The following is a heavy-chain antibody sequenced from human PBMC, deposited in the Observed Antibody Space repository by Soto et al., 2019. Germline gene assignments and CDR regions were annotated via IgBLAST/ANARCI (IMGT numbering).Heavy chain of an antibody. J-gene: IGHJ5*02. V-gene: IGHV2-5*02. CDR2: IYWDDDK. CDR1: GFSLTTSVVG. CDR3: AHKTSTVPWWLVP. Sequence: QITLKESGPTLVKPTQTLTLTCTFSGFSLTTSVVGVGWIRQPPGKALEWLALIYWDDDKGYSPSLKSRLTSTKDTSQNQVVITKTNTDHADTATYISAHKTSTVPWWLVPGGQGPLVAVSS.